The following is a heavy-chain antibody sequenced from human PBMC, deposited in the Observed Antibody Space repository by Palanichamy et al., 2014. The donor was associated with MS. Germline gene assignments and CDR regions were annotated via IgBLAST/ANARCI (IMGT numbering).Heavy chain of an antibody. CDR1: GFSLNTSGMG. CDR3: ARIIGYDRFDS. V-gene: IGHV2-5*02. J-gene: IGHJ4*02. CDR2: NYWDDDK. D-gene: IGHD5-12*01. Sequence: QITLKESGPTLVKPTQTLMLTCSFSGFSLNTSGMGVGWIRQPPGKALEWHALNYWDDDKRYRPSLKSRLTITKDTSKNQVVLRMSNMDPVDTGTYLCARIIGYDRFDSWDQGTLVTVSS.